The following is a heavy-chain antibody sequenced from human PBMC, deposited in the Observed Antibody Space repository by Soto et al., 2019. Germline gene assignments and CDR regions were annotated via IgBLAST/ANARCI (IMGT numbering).Heavy chain of an antibody. CDR2: ISAYNGNT. CDR3: AAPLSYGYGLDY. D-gene: IGHD5-18*01. V-gene: IGHV1-18*01. CDR1: GYTFTSYG. Sequence: QVQLVQSGAEVKKPGASVKVSCKTSGYTFTSYGFSWVRQAPGQGLEWMGWISAYNGNTNDAQKLQGRVTMTTDTYSPTGYSALSSLRSDDTAVYYGAAPLSYGYGLDYWGQGTLVTVSS. J-gene: IGHJ4*02.